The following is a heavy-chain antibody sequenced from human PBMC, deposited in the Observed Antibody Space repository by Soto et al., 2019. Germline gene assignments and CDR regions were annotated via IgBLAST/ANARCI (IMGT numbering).Heavy chain of an antibody. Sequence: QVQLVQSGAEVKKPGASVKVSCKASGYTFTSYDINWVRQATGQGLEWMGWMNPNSGNTGYAQKFRGRVTMTKNTSISTAYMELSSLGSEDTAVYYWARAEEDRGGGVDYWGQGTLVTVSS. D-gene: IGHD3-10*01. CDR3: ARAEEDRGGGVDY. J-gene: IGHJ4*02. CDR1: GYTFTSYD. V-gene: IGHV1-8*01. CDR2: MNPNSGNT.